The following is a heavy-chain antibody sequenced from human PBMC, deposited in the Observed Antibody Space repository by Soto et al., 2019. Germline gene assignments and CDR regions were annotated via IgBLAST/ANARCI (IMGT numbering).Heavy chain of an antibody. CDR3: ATLLLGGDIAVAAETDY. CDR2: ISGSGISI. CDR1: GCTFSDYA. D-gene: IGHD6-19*01. J-gene: IGHJ4*02. Sequence: VQLLGSGGGLVQPGWSLRLSCEASGCTFSDYAINWVRQAPGKGLEWVSAISGSGISIYYADSVKGRFTISRDNSKNTVFLQMTSLRAGDTAVYYCATLLLGGDIAVAAETDYWGQGTLVTVSS. V-gene: IGHV3-23*01.